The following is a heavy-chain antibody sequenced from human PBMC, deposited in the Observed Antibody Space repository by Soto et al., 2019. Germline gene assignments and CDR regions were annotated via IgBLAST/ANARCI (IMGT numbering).Heavy chain of an antibody. CDR2: ISYDGSNK. V-gene: IGHV3-30-3*01. CDR3: ARGRLVDDAFDI. D-gene: IGHD2-2*01. Sequence: QVQLVESGGGVVQPGRSLRLSCAASGFTFSSYAMHWVRQAPGKGLEWVAVISYDGSNKYYADSVKGRFTIPRDNSKNTLYLQMNSLRAEDTAVYYCARGRLVDDAFDIWGQGTMVTVSS. CDR1: GFTFSSYA. J-gene: IGHJ3*02.